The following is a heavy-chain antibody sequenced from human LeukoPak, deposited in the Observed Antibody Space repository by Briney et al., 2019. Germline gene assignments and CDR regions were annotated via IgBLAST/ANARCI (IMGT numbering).Heavy chain of an antibody. CDR3: ARGLLTTVTTAIFDP. Sequence: ASVKVSCKASGYTFTGYYMHWVRQAPGQGLEWMGWINPNSGGTNYAQKFQGRVTMTRDTSISTAYMELSRLRSDDTAVYYCARGLLTTVTTAIFDPWGQGTLVTVSS. D-gene: IGHD4-11*01. CDR2: INPNSGGT. CDR1: GYTFTGYY. V-gene: IGHV1-2*02. J-gene: IGHJ5*02.